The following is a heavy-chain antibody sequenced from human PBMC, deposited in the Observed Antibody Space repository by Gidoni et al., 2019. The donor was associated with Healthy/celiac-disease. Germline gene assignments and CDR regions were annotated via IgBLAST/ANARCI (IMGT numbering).Heavy chain of an antibody. D-gene: IGHD2-2*01. CDR2: SYTSGST. J-gene: IGHJ6*03. Sequence: VQLQESGPGLVKPSETLSLTCTVSGGSISSYYWSWTRQPAGKGLEWIGRSYTSGSTNYNPSLKSRVTMSVDTSKNQFSLKLSSVTAADTAVYYCARDRVDCSSTSCYEYYYYYMDVWGKGTTVTVSS. CDR3: ARDRVDCSSTSCYEYYYYYMDV. CDR1: GGSISSYY. V-gene: IGHV4-4*07.